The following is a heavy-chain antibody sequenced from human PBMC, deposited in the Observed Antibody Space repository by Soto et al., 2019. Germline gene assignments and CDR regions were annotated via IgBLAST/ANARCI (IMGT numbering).Heavy chain of an antibody. CDR1: GYTFTNYA. Sequence: QVQLVQSGAEVKKPGASVKVSCKASGYTFTNYAMHWVRQAPGQRLEWMGWINAGNGNTKYSQKFQGRVTITRDTSASTASMELRRMRSDDTAVYYCARGGSLYWYFDLWGRGTLVTVSS. CDR3: ARGGSLYWYFDL. D-gene: IGHD1-26*01. V-gene: IGHV1-3*01. J-gene: IGHJ2*01. CDR2: INAGNGNT.